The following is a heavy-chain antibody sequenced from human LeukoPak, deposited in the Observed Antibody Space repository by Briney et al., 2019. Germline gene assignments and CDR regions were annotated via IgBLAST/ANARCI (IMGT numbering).Heavy chain of an antibody. D-gene: IGHD3-10*01. CDR3: ARDRGSVLGFDP. J-gene: IGHJ5*02. V-gene: IGHV4-59*11. CDR2: IYYTGST. Sequence: PSETLSLTCSVSDDSITNHYWSWIRQPPGKGLEWIGYIYYTGSTNYNPSLKSRVTISVDTSKNQFSLKLSSVTAADTAVYYCARDRGSVLGFDPWGQGTLVTVSS. CDR1: DDSITNHY.